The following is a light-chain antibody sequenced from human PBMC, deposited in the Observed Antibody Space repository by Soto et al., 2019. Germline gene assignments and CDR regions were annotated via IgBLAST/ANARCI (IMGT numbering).Light chain of an antibody. CDR3: QQYYSYRP. V-gene: IGKV1-5*01. CDR2: DAS. Sequence: DIQMTQSPATLSSSPGDTVTVTFRASQSIGRWLAWYQQKPGKAPKLLIFDASTLENGVPARFSGSRSGPEFSLTISSLQPDDFATYYCQQYYSYRPFGQGTKVAIK. CDR1: QSIGRW. J-gene: IGKJ1*01.